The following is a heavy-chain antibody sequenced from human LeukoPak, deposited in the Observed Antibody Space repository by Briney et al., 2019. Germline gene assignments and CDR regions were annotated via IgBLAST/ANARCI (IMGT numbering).Heavy chain of an antibody. CDR1: GGSFSGYY. Sequence: PSETLSLTCAVYGGSFSGYYWSWIRQPPGKGLEWIGYIYYSGSTNYNPSLKSRVTISVDTSKNQFSLKLSSVTAADTAVYYCARDDHYGSGSYYSWGQGTLVTVSS. D-gene: IGHD3-10*01. CDR2: IYYSGST. V-gene: IGHV4-59*01. J-gene: IGHJ4*02. CDR3: ARDDHYGSGSYYS.